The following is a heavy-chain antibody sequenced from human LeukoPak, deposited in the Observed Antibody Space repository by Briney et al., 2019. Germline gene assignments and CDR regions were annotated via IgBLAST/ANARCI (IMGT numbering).Heavy chain of an antibody. V-gene: IGHV3-30*02. CDR1: GFTFSSYG. CDR2: IRYDGSNK. CDR3: AKDVRYSGSYPAYFDY. J-gene: IGHJ4*02. Sequence: PGGSLRLSCAAPGFTFSSYGMHWVRQAPGKGLEWVAFIRYDGSNKYYADSVKGRFTISRDNSKNTLYLQMNSLRAEDTAVYYCAKDVRYSGSYPAYFDYWGQGTLVTVSS. D-gene: IGHD1-26*01.